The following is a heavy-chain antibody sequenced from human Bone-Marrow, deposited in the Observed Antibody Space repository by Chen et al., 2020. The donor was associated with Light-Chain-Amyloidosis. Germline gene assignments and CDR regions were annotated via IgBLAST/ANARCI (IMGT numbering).Heavy chain of an antibody. CDR2: VHYDGTT. D-gene: IGHD3-3*02. Sequence: QLHLQESGPGLVRPSETLSLTCAVSGGALTSTSYYAGWIRQPPGKGLEWIGSVHYDGTTFYNPSLERRVAISVDTSRNQFSLKLTSVTATDTAVYYYARDLPKSHVSIFGAPRANWLDPWGQGFLVTVSS. J-gene: IGHJ5*02. CDR1: GGALTSTSYY. V-gene: IGHV4-39*07. CDR3: ARDLPKSHVSIFGAPRANWLDP.